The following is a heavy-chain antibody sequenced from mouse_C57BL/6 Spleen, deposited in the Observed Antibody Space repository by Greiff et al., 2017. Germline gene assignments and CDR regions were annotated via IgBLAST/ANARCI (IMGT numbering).Heavy chain of an antibody. Sequence: VQLQESGPGLVQPSQSLSITCTVSGFSLTSYGVHWVRQSPGKGLEWLGVIWSGGSTDYNAAFISRLSISKDNSKSQVFFKMNSLQAYDTAIYCCASSSSYYSMDYWGQGTSVTVSS. CDR1: GFSLTSYG. J-gene: IGHJ4*01. CDR3: ASSSSYYSMDY. D-gene: IGHD1-1*01. CDR2: IWSGGST. V-gene: IGHV2-2*01.